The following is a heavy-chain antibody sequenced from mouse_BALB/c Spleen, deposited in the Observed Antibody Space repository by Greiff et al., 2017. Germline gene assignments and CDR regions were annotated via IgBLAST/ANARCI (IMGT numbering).Heavy chain of an antibody. CDR3: AGSDWSDY. V-gene: IGHV5-17*02. CDR1: GFTFSSFG. Sequence: EVQLVESGGGLVQPGGSRKLSCAASGFTFSSFGMHWVRQAPEKGLEWVAYISSGSSTIYYADTVKGRFTISRDNPKNTLFLQMTSLRSEDTAMYYCAGSDWSDYWGQGTTLTVSS. D-gene: IGHD2-13*01. J-gene: IGHJ2*01. CDR2: ISSGSSTI.